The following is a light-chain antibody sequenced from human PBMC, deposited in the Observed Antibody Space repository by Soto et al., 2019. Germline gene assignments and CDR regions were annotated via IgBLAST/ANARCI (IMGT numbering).Light chain of an antibody. CDR2: GAS. Sequence: EIVLTHLQAKPSVSPQQRTPLSAKTSQSVSSSYLAWYQQKPGQAPRLLIYGASSRATGIPDRFSGSGSGTDFTLTVSRLEPEDFAVYYCQQYGSSPQTFGQGTKVDIK. V-gene: IGKV3-20*01. CDR1: QSVSSSY. CDR3: QQYGSSPQT. J-gene: IGKJ1*01.